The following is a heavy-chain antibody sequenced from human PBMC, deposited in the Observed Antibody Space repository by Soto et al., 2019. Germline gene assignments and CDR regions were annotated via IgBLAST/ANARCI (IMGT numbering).Heavy chain of an antibody. D-gene: IGHD6-6*01. J-gene: IGHJ6*02. CDR1: GFAFSSYS. Sequence: GGSLRLSCAASGFAFSSYSMNWVRQAPGKGLKWVSSISSSSSYIYYSDSVKGRFTISRDNAKNSLYLQMNSLRAEDTAVYYCARVIAARRADVWGQGTTVTVSS. CDR2: ISSSSSYI. CDR3: ARVIAARRADV. V-gene: IGHV3-21*01.